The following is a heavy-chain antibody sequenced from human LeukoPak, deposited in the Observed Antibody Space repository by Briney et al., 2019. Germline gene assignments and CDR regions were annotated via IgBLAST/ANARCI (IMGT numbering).Heavy chain of an antibody. Sequence: ASVKVSCKASGYTFTGYYMHWVRQAPGQGLEWMGWINPNSGGTNYAQKFQGRVTMTRDTSISTAYMELSRLRSDDTAVYYCARRAAAGTILDYYYMDVWGKGTTVTISS. CDR3: ARRAAAGTILDYYYMDV. J-gene: IGHJ6*03. D-gene: IGHD6-13*01. CDR1: GYTFTGYY. CDR2: INPNSGGT. V-gene: IGHV1-2*02.